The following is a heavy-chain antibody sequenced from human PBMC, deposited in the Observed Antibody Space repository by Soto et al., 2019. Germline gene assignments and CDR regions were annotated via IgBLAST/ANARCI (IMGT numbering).Heavy chain of an antibody. CDR1: GFPFSSYV. J-gene: IGHJ4*02. CDR2: ISGGGSNT. D-gene: IGHD4-4*01. V-gene: IGHV3-23*01. Sequence: EVQLLESGGGLVQRGGSLRLSCAASGFPFSSYVMAWVRQAPGKGLEWVSGISGGGSNTFYADSVKGRFTISRDNSKNTLLLQMHSLRAEDTAVYYCAKDSNKYSSSLRGRYFDYWGQGIGVTVSS. CDR3: AKDSNKYSSSLRGRYFDY.